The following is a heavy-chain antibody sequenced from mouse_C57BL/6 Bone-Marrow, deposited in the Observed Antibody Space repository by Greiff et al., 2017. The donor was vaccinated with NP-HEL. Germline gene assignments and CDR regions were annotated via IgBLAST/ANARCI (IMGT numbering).Heavy chain of an antibody. J-gene: IGHJ2*01. CDR1: GYTFTDYY. D-gene: IGHD2-2*01. CDR2: INPYNGGT. Sequence: EVQLQQSGPVLVKPGASVKMSCKASGYTFTDYYMNWVKQSHGKSLEWIGVINPYNGGTSYNQKFKGKATLTVDKSSSTAYMELNSLTSEDSAVYYCAKDSSTMVTTKGYYFDYWGQGTTLTVSS. CDR3: AKDSSTMVTTKGYYFDY. V-gene: IGHV1-19*01.